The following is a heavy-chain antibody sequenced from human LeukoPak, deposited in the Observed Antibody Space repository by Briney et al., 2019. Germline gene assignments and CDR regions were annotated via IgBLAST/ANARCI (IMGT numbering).Heavy chain of an antibody. Sequence: GGSLRLSCAASGFTFSKAWMSWVRQAPGKGLDWIGRIESKTDGGTTDYAAPVKGRFTISRDDSKNTLYLQMNSLKTEDTALYYCTTVKGDSSWDRYNWFDPWGQGTLVTVSS. CDR3: TTVKGDSSWDRYNWFDP. V-gene: IGHV3-15*04. D-gene: IGHD6-13*01. J-gene: IGHJ5*02. CDR1: GFTFSKAW. CDR2: IESKTDGGTT.